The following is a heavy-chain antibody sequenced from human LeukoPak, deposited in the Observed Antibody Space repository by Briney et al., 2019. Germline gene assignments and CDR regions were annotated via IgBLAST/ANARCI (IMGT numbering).Heavy chain of an antibody. V-gene: IGHV1-46*01. D-gene: IGHD3-22*01. CDR3: ARDSYDSSGSISYYFDY. Sequence: NPNSGGTNYAQKFQGRVTMTRDTSTSTVYMELSSLRSEDTAVYYCARDSYDSSGSISYYFDYWGQGTLVTVSS. J-gene: IGHJ4*02. CDR2: NPNSGGT.